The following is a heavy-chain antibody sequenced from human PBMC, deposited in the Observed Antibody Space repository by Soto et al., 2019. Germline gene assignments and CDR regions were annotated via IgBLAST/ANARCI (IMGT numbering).Heavy chain of an antibody. J-gene: IGHJ5*02. Sequence: GASVKVSCKASGYTFTGYYMHWVRQAPGQGLEWMGWINPNSGGTNYAQKFQGWVTVTRDTSISTAYMELSRLRSDDTAVYYCARASGCSGGSCYSTFDPWGQGTLVTVSS. CDR3: ARASGCSGGSCYSTFDP. D-gene: IGHD2-15*01. V-gene: IGHV1-2*04. CDR2: INPNSGGT. CDR1: GYTFTGYY.